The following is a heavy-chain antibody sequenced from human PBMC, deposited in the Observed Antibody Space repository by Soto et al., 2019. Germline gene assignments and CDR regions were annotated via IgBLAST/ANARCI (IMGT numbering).Heavy chain of an antibody. Sequence: VXSVKVSCKASGYTFTSYAMHWVRQAPGQRLEWMGWINAGNGNTKYSQKFQGRVTITRGTSASTAYMELSSLRSEDTAVYYCASDMDLYSYGQAFDYWGQGTLVTVSS. CDR3: ASDMDLYSYGQAFDY. CDR2: INAGNGNT. CDR1: GYTFTSYA. J-gene: IGHJ4*02. V-gene: IGHV1-3*01. D-gene: IGHD5-18*01.